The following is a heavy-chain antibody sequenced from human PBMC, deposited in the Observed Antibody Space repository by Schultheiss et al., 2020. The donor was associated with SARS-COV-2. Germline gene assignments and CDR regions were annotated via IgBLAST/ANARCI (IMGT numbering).Heavy chain of an antibody. CDR2: INHSGST. D-gene: IGHD4-11*01. CDR1: GGPFSGYY. Sequence: SQTLSLTCAVYGGPFSGYYWSWIRQPPGKGLEWIGEINHSGSTNYNPSLKSRVTISVDTSKNQFSLKLSSVTAADTAVYYCARQNGLRVTTRRYYYYGMDVWGQGTTVTVSS. V-gene: IGHV4-34*01. J-gene: IGHJ6*02. CDR3: ARQNGLRVTTRRYYYYGMDV.